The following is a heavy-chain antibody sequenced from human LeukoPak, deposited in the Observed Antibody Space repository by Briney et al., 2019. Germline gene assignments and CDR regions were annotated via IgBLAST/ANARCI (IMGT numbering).Heavy chain of an antibody. CDR3: ARGAGYNYPYYFDY. Sequence: GGSLRLSWAASGFTVSSNYMNWVRQAPGKGLEWVSVIYGGGNIYYAEYLKGRFTISRDHSKNTLYLQMNSLRAEDTAVYYCARGAGYNYPYYFDYWGQGTLVTVSS. CDR1: GFTVSSNY. V-gene: IGHV3-53*01. D-gene: IGHD5-24*01. CDR2: IYGGGNI. J-gene: IGHJ4*02.